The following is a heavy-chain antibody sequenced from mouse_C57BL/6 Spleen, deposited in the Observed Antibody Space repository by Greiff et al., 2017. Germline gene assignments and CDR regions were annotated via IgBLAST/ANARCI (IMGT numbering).Heavy chain of an antibody. CDR1: GFTFSDYY. J-gene: IGHJ1*03. CDR2: ISNGGGST. D-gene: IGHD1-1*01. CDR3: ARHYYGSSRYFDV. V-gene: IGHV5-12*01. Sequence: DVKLVESGGGLVQPGGSLKLSCAASGFTFSDYYMYWVRQTPEKRLEWVAYISNGGGSTYYPDTVKGRFTISRDNAKNTLYLQMSRLKSEDTAMYYCARHYYGSSRYFDVWGTGTTVTVSS.